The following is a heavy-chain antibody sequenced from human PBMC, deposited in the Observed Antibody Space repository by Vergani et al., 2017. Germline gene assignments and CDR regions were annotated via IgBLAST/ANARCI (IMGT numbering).Heavy chain of an antibody. CDR3: ATASGYSYGKYYFDY. CDR1: GYTLTELS. V-gene: IGHV1-24*01. D-gene: IGHD5-18*01. J-gene: IGHJ4*02. Sequence: QVQLVQSGAEVKKLGASVKVSFKVSGYTLTELSMHWVRQAPGKGLEWMGGFDPEDGETLYAQKFQGMVTMTEDTSTDTAYMELSSLRSEDTAVYYCATASGYSYGKYYFDYWGQGTLVTVSS. CDR2: FDPEDGET.